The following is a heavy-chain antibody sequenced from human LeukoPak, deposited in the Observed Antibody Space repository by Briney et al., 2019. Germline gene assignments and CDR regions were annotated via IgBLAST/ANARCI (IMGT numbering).Heavy chain of an antibody. CDR1: GGSISSYY. J-gene: IGHJ4*02. Sequence: PSETLSLTCTVSGGSISSYYWSWIRQPPGKGLEWIGYIYYTGNTKYNPSLKSRVTISVDTSKNQFSLKLSSVTAADTAVYYCARVSGYFDYWGQGTLVTVSS. V-gene: IGHV4-59*01. CDR3: ARVSGYFDY. CDR2: IYYTGNT. D-gene: IGHD3-3*02.